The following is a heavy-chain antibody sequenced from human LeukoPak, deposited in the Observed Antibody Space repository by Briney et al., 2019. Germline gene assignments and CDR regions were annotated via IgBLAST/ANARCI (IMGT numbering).Heavy chain of an antibody. J-gene: IGHJ3*02. Sequence: TSETLSLTCTVSGGSISSYYWSWIRQPPGKGLEYIGYIYYSGSTNYNPSLKSRLTISVDTSKNQFSLKLSSVTAADTAVYYCARVRPNSSGYYHYLDAFDIWGQGTMVTVSS. D-gene: IGHD3-22*01. V-gene: IGHV4-59*08. CDR1: GGSISSYY. CDR3: ARVRPNSSGYYHYLDAFDI. CDR2: IYYSGST.